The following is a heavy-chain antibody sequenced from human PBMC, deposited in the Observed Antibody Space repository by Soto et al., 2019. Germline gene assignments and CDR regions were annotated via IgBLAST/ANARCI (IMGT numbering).Heavy chain of an antibody. CDR1: GGTFSSYA. V-gene: IGHV1-69*13. J-gene: IGHJ6*02. Sequence: AVKVSCKASGGTFSSYAISWVRQAPGQGLEWMGGIIPIFGTANYAQKFQGRVTITADESTSTAYMEMSSLSSEDTAVYYCARVPPTTVIGYYGMDVWGQGPTGT. D-gene: IGHD4-4*01. CDR3: ARVPPTTVIGYYGMDV. CDR2: IIPIFGTA.